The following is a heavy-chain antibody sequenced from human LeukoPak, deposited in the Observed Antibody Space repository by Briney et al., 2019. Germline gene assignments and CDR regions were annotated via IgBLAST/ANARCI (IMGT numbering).Heavy chain of an antibody. J-gene: IGHJ5*02. Sequence: SQTLSLTCTVSGGSISSGGYYWSWIRQHPGKGLEWIGYIYYSGSTYYNPSLQSRVAISMDTSKNQFSLNLSSVTAEDTAVYYCAREVAADYGDHNWFDPWGQGTLVTVSS. V-gene: IGHV4-31*03. D-gene: IGHD4-17*01. CDR3: AREVAADYGDHNWFDP. CDR1: GGSISSGGYY. CDR2: IYYSGST.